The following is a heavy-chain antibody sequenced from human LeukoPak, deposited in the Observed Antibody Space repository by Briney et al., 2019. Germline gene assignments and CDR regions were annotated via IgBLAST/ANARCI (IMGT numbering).Heavy chain of an antibody. J-gene: IGHJ4*02. V-gene: IGHV4-4*07. Sequence: SETLSLTCTVSGGSISNYYWSWIRQPAGKGLEWIGRKYARGSTNYNPSLMSRVTISVDTSKKQFSLRLISVTAADTAVYYCARHQHQLVTGYDYWGQGTLVTVSS. CDR1: GGSISNYY. CDR3: ARHQHQLVTGYDY. D-gene: IGHD6-13*01. CDR2: KYARGST.